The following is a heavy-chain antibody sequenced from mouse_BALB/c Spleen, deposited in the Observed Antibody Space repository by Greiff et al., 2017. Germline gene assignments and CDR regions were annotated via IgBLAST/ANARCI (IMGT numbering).Heavy chain of an antibody. Sequence: VQLQQSGPELVRPGVSVKISCKGSGYTFTDYAMHWVKQSHAKSLEWIGVISTYYGNTNYNQKFKGKATMTVDKSSSTAYMELARLTSEDSAIYYCARGDYYGSSFAYWGQGTLVTVSA. CDR3: ARGDYYGSSFAY. CDR2: ISTYYGNT. V-gene: IGHV1-67*01. J-gene: IGHJ3*01. CDR1: GYTFTDYA. D-gene: IGHD1-1*01.